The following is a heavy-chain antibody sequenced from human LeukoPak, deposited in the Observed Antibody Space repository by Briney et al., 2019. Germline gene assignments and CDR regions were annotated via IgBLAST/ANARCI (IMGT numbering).Heavy chain of an antibody. CDR1: GGTFSSYA. Sequence: ASVKVSCKASGGTFSSYAISWVRQAPGQGLEWMGGIIPIFGTANYAQKFQGRVTITRDTSASTAYMELSSLRSEDTAVYYCAREGAYGSGSYWGYYYGMDVWGQGTTVTVSS. CDR3: AREGAYGSGSYWGYYYGMDV. D-gene: IGHD3-10*01. J-gene: IGHJ6*02. V-gene: IGHV1-69*05. CDR2: IIPIFGTA.